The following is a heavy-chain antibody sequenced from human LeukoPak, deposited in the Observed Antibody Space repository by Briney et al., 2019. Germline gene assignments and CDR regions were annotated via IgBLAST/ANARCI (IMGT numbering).Heavy chain of an antibody. J-gene: IGHJ6*02. CDR2: IHYSGRA. CDR1: DDSFSGSY. V-gene: IGHV4-59*01. CDR3: VKFGVDYDMGV. Sequence: PSETLSLTCTVSDDSFSGSYLNWVRQPPGQGLEWIGQIHYSGRADYNPSLKRRITISLDASKNRMSLTLTSVTAADTAIYYCVKFGVDYDMGVWGQGTTVTVSS. D-gene: IGHD3-16*01.